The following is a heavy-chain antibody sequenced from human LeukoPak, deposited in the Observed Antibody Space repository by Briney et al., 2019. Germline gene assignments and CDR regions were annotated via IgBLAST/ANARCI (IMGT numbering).Heavy chain of an antibody. Sequence: SVKVSCKASGGTFSSYAISWVRQAPGQGLEWMGGIIPVFGTANYAQKFQGRVTITADESTSTAYMELSSLRSEDTAVYYCARTRRSYYDSSGYYYYFDYWGQGTLVTVSS. D-gene: IGHD3-22*01. J-gene: IGHJ4*02. CDR3: ARTRRSYYDSSGYYYYFDY. CDR1: GGTFSSYA. CDR2: IIPVFGTA. V-gene: IGHV1-69*01.